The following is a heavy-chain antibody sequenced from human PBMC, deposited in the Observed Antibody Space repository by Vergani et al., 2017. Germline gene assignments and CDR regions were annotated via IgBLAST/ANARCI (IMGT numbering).Heavy chain of an antibody. D-gene: IGHD2-2*01. J-gene: IGHJ5*02. CDR1: GFTFSSYE. Sequence: EVQLVESGGGLVQPGGSLRLSCAASGFTFSSYEMNWVRQAPGKGLEWVSYISSSGSTIYYADSVKGRFTISRDNAKNSLYLQMNSLRAEDTAVYYCARESPPDCSSTSCPNWFDPWGQGTLVTVSS. CDR3: ARESPPDCSSTSCPNWFDP. CDR2: ISSSGSTI. V-gene: IGHV3-48*03.